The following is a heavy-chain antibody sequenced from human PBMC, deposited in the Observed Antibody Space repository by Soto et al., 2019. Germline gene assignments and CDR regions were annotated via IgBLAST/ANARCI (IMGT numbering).Heavy chain of an antibody. V-gene: IGHV2-5*01. CDR1: GISISTSGVG. CDR3: GRGRESLPVFAFGV. Sequence: QLTLKGSGPTLVKPTQTLTLTCSLSGISISTSGVGVSWIRQPPGKALEWLALIYWNDDKHYSPSLKSRLTMTKDTSKNQAVLTMTNMDAVDTPTYFCGRGRESLPVFAFGVWGQGTMVTV. CDR2: IYWNDDK. J-gene: IGHJ3*01.